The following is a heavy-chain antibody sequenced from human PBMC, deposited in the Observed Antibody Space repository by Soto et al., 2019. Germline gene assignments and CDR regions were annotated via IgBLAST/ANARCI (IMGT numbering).Heavy chain of an antibody. V-gene: IGHV3-74*01. J-gene: IGHJ6*02. CDR3: ARDGSDFWSGYYPGYYYYGMDV. CDR2: INSDGSST. D-gene: IGHD3-3*01. Sequence: PGGSLRLSCAASGFTFSSYWMHWVRQAPGKGLVWVSRINSDGSSTSYADSVKGRFTISRDNAKNTLYLQMNSLRAEDTAVYYCARDGSDFWSGYYPGYYYYGMDVWGQGTTVTVSS. CDR1: GFTFSSYW.